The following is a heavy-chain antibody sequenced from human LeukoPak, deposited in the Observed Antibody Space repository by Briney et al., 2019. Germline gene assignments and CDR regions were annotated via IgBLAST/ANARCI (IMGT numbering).Heavy chain of an antibody. CDR1: GYSISSGYY. CDR2: IYQSGTT. Sequence: SETLSLTCTVSGYSISSGYYWGWIRQPPGKGLEWIGSIYQSGTTHYNPSLKSRVTIFVDTSKNQFSLKLNSVTAADTAVYYCARRDIVTTINTWGQGTLVTVSS. CDR3: ARRDIVTTINT. D-gene: IGHD5-12*01. J-gene: IGHJ4*02. V-gene: IGHV4-38-2*02.